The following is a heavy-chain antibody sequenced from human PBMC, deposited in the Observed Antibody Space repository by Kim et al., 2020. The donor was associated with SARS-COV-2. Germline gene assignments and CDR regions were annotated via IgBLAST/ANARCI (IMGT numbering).Heavy chain of an antibody. CDR2: TYYRSKWYS. CDR3: ARSSVGAASLDP. D-gene: IGHD2-15*01. CDR1: GDSVSSGA. J-gene: IGHJ5*02. Sequence: SQTLSLTCDISGDSVSSGAWNWIRQSPSRGLEWLGRTYYRSKWYSEYAVSLKSRITFNPDTSKNQLSLHLKSVTPEDTAIYYCARSSVGAASLDPWGQGT. V-gene: IGHV6-1*01.